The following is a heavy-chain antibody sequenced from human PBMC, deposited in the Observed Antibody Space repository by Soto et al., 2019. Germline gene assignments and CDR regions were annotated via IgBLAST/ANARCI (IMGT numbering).Heavy chain of an antibody. Sequence: SETLSLTCAVSGGSISSSNWWSWVRQPPGKGLEWIGEIYHSGSTNYNPSLKSRVTISVDKSKNQFSLKLSSVTAADTAVYYCARSVEMATKGLDYWGQGTLVTVSS. CDR2: IYHSGST. V-gene: IGHV4-4*02. CDR3: ARSVEMATKGLDY. J-gene: IGHJ4*02. D-gene: IGHD5-12*01. CDR1: GGSISSSNW.